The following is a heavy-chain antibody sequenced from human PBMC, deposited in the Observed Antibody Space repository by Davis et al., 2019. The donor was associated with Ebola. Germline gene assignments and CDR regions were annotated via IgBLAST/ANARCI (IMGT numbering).Heavy chain of an antibody. V-gene: IGHV3-23*01. CDR3: AKTPYGSSLWFDP. CDR2: ISFNGGST. D-gene: IGHD6-6*01. J-gene: IGHJ5*02. CDR1: GFTFSSYA. Sequence: GESLKISCAASGFTFSSYAMSWVRQAPGKGLEWVSMISFNGGSTYYANSMKGRFTISRDNSKNTLYLQMSSLRAEDTAVYYCAKTPYGSSLWFDPWGQGTLVTVSS.